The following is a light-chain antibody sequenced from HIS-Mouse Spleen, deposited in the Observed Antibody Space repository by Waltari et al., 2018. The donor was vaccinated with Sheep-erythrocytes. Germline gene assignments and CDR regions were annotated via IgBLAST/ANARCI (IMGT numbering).Light chain of an antibody. CDR2: EGS. J-gene: IGLJ3*02. CDR3: CSYAGSSTPWV. V-gene: IGLV2-23*01. Sequence: QSALTQPASVSGSPGQSITISCTGTSSDVGSYNLVSWYQQHPGKAPKHMIYEGSKRRSGVSNRCSGSKSGNTASLTISGLQAEDEADYYCCSYAGSSTPWVFGGGTKLTVL. CDR1: SSDVGSYNL.